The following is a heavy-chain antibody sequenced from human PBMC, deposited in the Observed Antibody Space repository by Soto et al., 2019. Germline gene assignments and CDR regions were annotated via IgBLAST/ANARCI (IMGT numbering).Heavy chain of an antibody. CDR2: IYSGGST. D-gene: IGHD1-26*01. V-gene: IGHV3-53*02. Sequence: EVQLVETGGGLIQPGGSLRLSCAASGFTVSSNYMSWVRQAPGKGLEWVSVIYSGGSTYYADSVKGRFTISRDNCKNTLYLQMNSLRAEDTAVYYCARVGRWELLSPDYWGQGTLVTVSS. CDR3: ARVGRWELLSPDY. CDR1: GFTVSSNY. J-gene: IGHJ4*02.